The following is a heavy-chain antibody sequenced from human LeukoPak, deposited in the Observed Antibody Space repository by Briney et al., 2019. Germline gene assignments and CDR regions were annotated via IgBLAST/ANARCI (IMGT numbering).Heavy chain of an antibody. J-gene: IGHJ3*02. V-gene: IGHV3-53*01. D-gene: IGHD3-22*01. CDR3: ARGGRGSAAVVAPRSFDI. CDR1: GFTVSSIH. Sequence: GGSLRLSCAASGFTVSSIHMVWVRQAPGKGLEWVSVTYTGGNSYYADSVKGRFIISRGISKNTLYLQMNSLRAEDSALYYCARGGRGSAAVVAPRSFDIWGQGTMVTVSS. CDR2: TYTGGNS.